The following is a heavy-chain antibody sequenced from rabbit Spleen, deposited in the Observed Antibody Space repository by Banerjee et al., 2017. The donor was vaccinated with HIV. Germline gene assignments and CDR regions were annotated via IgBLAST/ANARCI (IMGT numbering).Heavy chain of an antibody. V-gene: IGHV1S40*01. J-gene: IGHJ4*01. CDR1: GVSLIDNDV. Sequence: QSLEESGGGLVNPRASLTLTSTASGVSLIDNDVLSWFRQAPGKGREGIVCINIVTGNSACAIWAKCRFTMSRTSSTTVILKMSRLTAAETASYFGARDLVAVIGWNFNLWDPGTLVTVS. CDR3: ARDLVAVIGWNFNL. D-gene: IGHD2-1*01. CDR2: INIVTGNS.